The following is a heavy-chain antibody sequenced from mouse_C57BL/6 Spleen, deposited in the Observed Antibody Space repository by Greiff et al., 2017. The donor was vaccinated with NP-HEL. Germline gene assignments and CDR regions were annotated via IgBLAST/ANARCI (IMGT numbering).Heavy chain of an antibody. V-gene: IGHV1-80*01. J-gene: IGHJ3*01. Sequence: VQLQQSGAELVKPGASVKISCKASGYAFSSYWMNWVKQRPGKGLEWIGQIYPGDGDTNYNGKFKGKATLTADKSSSTAYMQLSSLTSEDSAVYFCARRIYYDYGWFAYWGQGTLVTVSA. D-gene: IGHD2-4*01. CDR2: IYPGDGDT. CDR3: ARRIYYDYGWFAY. CDR1: GYAFSSYW.